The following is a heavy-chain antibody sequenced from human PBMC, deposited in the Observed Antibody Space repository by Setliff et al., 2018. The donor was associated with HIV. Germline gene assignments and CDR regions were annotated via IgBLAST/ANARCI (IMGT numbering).Heavy chain of an antibody. J-gene: IGHJ3*01. V-gene: IGHV3-53*01. CDR1: GLTDTYNY. Sequence: GGSLRLSCAASGLTDTYNYMSWVRQAPGKGLEWVSVIYAGGSTYYADSVKGRFTISRDNSKNMLYLQMDSLRAEDTAVYYCARGQFRLRPDSLDLWGQGTLVTVSS. CDR2: IYAGGST. D-gene: IGHD2-21*01. CDR3: ARGQFRLRPDSLDL.